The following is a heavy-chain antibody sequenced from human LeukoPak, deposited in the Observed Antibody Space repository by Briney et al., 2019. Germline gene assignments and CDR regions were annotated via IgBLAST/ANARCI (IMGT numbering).Heavy chain of an antibody. CDR2: ISSSSSYI. J-gene: IGHJ4*02. CDR1: GFTFSSYS. Sequence: PGGSLRLSCAASGFTFSSYSMNWVRQAPGKGLEWVSSISSSSSYIYYADSVKGRFTISRDNAKNSLYLQMNSLRAEDTAVYYCAKAAGYSYGYTLDYWGQGTLVTVSS. CDR3: AKAAGYSYGYTLDY. V-gene: IGHV3-21*01. D-gene: IGHD5-18*01.